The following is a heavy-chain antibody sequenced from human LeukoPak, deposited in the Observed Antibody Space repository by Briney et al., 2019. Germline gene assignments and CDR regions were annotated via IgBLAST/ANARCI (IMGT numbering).Heavy chain of an antibody. J-gene: IGHJ4*02. V-gene: IGHV4-59*01. CDR3: ARASDDFWSGYIDY. CDR2: IYYSGST. D-gene: IGHD3-3*01. CDR1: GGSISSYY. Sequence: SETLSLTCTVSGGSISSYYWSWIRQPPGKGLEWIGYIYYSGSTNYNPSLKSRVTISVDTSKNQFSLKLSSVTAADTAVYYCARASDDFWSGYIDYWGQGTLVTVSS.